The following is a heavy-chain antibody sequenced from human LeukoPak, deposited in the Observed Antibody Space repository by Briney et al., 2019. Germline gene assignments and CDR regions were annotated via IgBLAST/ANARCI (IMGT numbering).Heavy chain of an antibody. CDR2: ITGDCKYI. CDR1: GFTFSSYG. Sequence: PGGSLRLSCAASGFTFSSYGMNWVRQAPGKGLEWVSSITGDCKYITYADSVKGRFTISRDNAKNSLYLQVASLRGDDTATYYCAREGNDYYYDQWGQGTLVTVSP. J-gene: IGHJ4*02. D-gene: IGHD3-16*01. V-gene: IGHV3-21*01. CDR3: AREGNDYYYDQ.